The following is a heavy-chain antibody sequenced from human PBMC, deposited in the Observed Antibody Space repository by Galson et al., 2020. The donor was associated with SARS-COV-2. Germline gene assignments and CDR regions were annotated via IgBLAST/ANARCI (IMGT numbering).Heavy chain of an antibody. CDR3: ARGFVVVGATPDY. V-gene: IGHV3-30-3*01. J-gene: IGHJ4*02. D-gene: IGHD2-15*01. CDR1: GFTFSTYA. CDR2: ISYDGSHT. Sequence: GGSLRLSCAASGFTFSTYAMHWVRQAPGKGLEWLSIISYDGSHTYYADSVKGRFILSRDNSKNTLYLQISNLTTEDTAVYYCARGFVVVGATPDYWGQGTLVTVSS.